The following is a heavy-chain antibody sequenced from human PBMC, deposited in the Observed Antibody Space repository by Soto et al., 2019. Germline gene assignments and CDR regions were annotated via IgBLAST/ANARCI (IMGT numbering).Heavy chain of an antibody. CDR3: ASNTAMVTLLAAGMDV. D-gene: IGHD5-18*01. CDR1: GGTFSSYA. Sequence: GASVKVSCKASGGTFSSYAISWVRQAPGQGLEWMGGIIPIFGTANYAQKFQGRVTITADESTSTAYMELGSLRSEDTAVYYWASNTAMVTLLAAGMDVWGQGTTVTVSS. V-gene: IGHV1-69*13. J-gene: IGHJ6*02. CDR2: IIPIFGTA.